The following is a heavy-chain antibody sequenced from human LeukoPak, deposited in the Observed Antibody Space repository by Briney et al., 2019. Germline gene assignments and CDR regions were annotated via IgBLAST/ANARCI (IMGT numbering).Heavy chain of an antibody. D-gene: IGHD5-18*01. J-gene: IGHJ4*02. CDR3: ARGRAYSYGHNYFDY. CDR2: IYYSGST. CDR1: GVSIGSFY. V-gene: IGHV4-39*01. Sequence: SETLSLTCTVSGVSIGSFYWGWIRQPPGKGLEWIGSIYYSGSTYYNPSLKSRVTISVDTSKNQFSLKLSSVTAADTAVYYCARGRAYSYGHNYFDYWGQGTLVTVSS.